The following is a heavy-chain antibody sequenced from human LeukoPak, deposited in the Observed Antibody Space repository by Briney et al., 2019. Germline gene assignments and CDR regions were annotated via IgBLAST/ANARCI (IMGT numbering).Heavy chain of an antibody. CDR1: GGSISSYY. J-gene: IGHJ5*02. Sequence: SETLSLTCTVSGGSISSYYWSWIRQPPWKELEWVGYIHSGGSTNYNPSLKSRLTISIDTSKSQFSLKLSSVTAADTAVYYCARGTMMVGPWGQGTLVTVAS. CDR2: IHSGGST. CDR3: ARGTMMVGP. V-gene: IGHV4-59*01. D-gene: IGHD3-22*01.